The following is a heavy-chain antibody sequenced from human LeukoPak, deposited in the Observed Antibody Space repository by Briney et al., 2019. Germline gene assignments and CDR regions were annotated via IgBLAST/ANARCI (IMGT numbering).Heavy chain of an antibody. CDR1: GFTFSSYW. Sequence: PGGSLRLSCAASGFTFSSYWMHWVRQVPGKGLEWVAKVKEDGSDKYYVDSVKGRFTISRDNAKNSLYLQMNSLRAEDTAVYYCAKAKIGYSSGWDHWGQGTLVTVSS. D-gene: IGHD6-19*01. CDR2: VKEDGSDK. V-gene: IGHV3-7*01. J-gene: IGHJ4*02. CDR3: AKAKIGYSSGWDH.